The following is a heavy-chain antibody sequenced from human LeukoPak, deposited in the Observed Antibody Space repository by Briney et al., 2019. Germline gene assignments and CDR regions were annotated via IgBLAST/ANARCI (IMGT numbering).Heavy chain of an antibody. CDR1: GGSISSGGYY. CDR2: IYHSGST. CDR3: ARGLADYSSYYFDY. V-gene: IGHV4-30-2*01. J-gene: IGHJ4*02. D-gene: IGHD4-11*01. Sequence: SETLSLTCTVSGGSISSGGYYWSWIRQPPGKGLEWIGYIYHSGSTYYNPSLKSRVTISVDRSKNQFSLKLSSVTAADTAVYYCARGLADYSSYYFDYWGQGTLVTVSS.